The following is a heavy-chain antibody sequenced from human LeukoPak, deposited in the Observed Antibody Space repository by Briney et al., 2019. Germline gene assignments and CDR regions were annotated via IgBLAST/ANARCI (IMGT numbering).Heavy chain of an antibody. V-gene: IGHV1-2*02. CDR1: GYTFTGYY. CDR2: INPNSGGT. J-gene: IGHJ4*02. D-gene: IGHD2-2*01. Sequence: GASVKVSCKASGYTFTGYYMHWVRQAPGQGLEWMGWINPNSGGTNYAQKFQGRVTMTRDTSISTAYMELSSLRSEDTAVYYCARTTMRQGFDYWGQGTLVTVSS. CDR3: ARTTMRQGFDY.